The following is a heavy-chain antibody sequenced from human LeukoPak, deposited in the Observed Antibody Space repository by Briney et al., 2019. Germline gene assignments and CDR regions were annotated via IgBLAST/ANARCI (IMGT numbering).Heavy chain of an antibody. Sequence: PGGSLRLSCVASGFIFSNYAMSWVRQAPGKGLEWVSSISGGGGRKNYADSMKGRFTISRDNSKNTLYLQMNSLRAEDTAVYYCAKAHSSSWYYFDYWGQGTLVTVSS. V-gene: IGHV3-23*01. CDR2: ISGGGGRK. CDR1: GFIFSNYA. J-gene: IGHJ4*02. CDR3: AKAHSSSWYYFDY. D-gene: IGHD6-13*01.